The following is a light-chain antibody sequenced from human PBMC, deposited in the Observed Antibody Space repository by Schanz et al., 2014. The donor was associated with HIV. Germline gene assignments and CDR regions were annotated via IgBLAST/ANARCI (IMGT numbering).Light chain of an antibody. J-gene: IGLJ2*01. CDR3: VSYTGTNNPV. CDR1: SSDVGGYNY. Sequence: QSALTQPASVSGSPGQSITISCTGTSSDVGGYNYVSWYQQHPGKAPKLMIYDVSNRPSGVSSRFSGSKSGNTASLTVSGLQAEDEADYYCVSYTGTNNPVFGGGTKLTVL. V-gene: IGLV2-14*01. CDR2: DVS.